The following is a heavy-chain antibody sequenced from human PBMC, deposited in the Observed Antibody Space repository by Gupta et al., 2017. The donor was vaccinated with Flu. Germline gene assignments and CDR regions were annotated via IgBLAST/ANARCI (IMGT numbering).Heavy chain of an antibody. CDR1: GGTFSSYT. CDR3: ARAQYYYDSSGYYEPLYHFDY. V-gene: IGHV1-69*02. D-gene: IGHD3-22*01. J-gene: IGHJ4*02. Sequence: QVQLVQSGAEVKKPGSSVKVSCKASGGTFSSYTISWVRQAPGQGLEWMGRIIPILGIANYAQKFQGRVTITADKSTSTAYMELSSLRSEDTAVYYCARAQYYYDSSGYYEPLYHFDYWGQGTLVTVSS. CDR2: IIPILGIA.